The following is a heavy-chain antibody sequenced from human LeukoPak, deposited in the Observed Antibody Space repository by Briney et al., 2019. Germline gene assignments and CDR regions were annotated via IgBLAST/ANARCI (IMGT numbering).Heavy chain of an antibody. Sequence: PSETLSLTCTVSGGSISSYYWTWIGQPPGKGLEWIGYIYSSGSTNYNPSLKSRGTISVDTSKSQFSLKLSSVSAADTAVYYCARGYSYYFDYWGQGTLVTVSS. CDR2: IYSSGST. CDR3: ARGYSYYFDY. V-gene: IGHV4-59*01. J-gene: IGHJ4*02. D-gene: IGHD5-18*01. CDR1: GGSISSYY.